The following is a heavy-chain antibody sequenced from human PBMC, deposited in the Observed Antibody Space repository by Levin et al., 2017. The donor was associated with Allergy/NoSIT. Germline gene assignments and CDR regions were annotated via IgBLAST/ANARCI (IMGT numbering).Heavy chain of an antibody. D-gene: IGHD3-16*01. J-gene: IGHJ6*02. CDR1: GFSFSTYG. CDR3: AKGGDMDV. Sequence: SCGASGFSFSTYGMHWVRQAPDKGLEWVAIITPDGSHKYYADSVKGRFTVSRDNSQNTLYLQVNSLRPDDTAVYYCAKGGDMDVWGQGTTVTVSS. CDR2: ITPDGSHK. V-gene: IGHV3-30*18.